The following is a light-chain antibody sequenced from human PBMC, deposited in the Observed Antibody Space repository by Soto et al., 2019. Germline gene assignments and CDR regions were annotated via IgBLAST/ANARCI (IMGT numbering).Light chain of an antibody. CDR2: GDS. Sequence: VLTQPPSVSGAPGQRVTISCTGSSSNIGAGYDVNWYQQLPETAPKLLIFGDSNRPSGVPDRFSGSKSGTSASLVITGLQADDEADYYCQSNDNGLSGSDVFGTRTKVTVL. V-gene: IGLV1-40*01. J-gene: IGLJ1*01. CDR1: SSNIGAGYD. CDR3: QSNDNGLSGSDV.